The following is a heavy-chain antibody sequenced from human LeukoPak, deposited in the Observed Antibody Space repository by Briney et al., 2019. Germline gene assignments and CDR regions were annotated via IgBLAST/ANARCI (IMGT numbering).Heavy chain of an antibody. J-gene: IGHJ6*03. CDR3: ARPLRGGATSRYYYYMDV. CDR1: GGSISSYY. D-gene: IGHD1-26*01. V-gene: IGHV4-59*12. CDR2: THYSGAT. Sequence: SETLSLTCTVSGGSISSYYWSWLRQPPGKGLEYIGYTHYSGATNYNPSLKSRVTISLDTSGNQFSLKLSSVTAADTAVYYCARPLRGGATSRYYYYMDVWGKGTTVTISS.